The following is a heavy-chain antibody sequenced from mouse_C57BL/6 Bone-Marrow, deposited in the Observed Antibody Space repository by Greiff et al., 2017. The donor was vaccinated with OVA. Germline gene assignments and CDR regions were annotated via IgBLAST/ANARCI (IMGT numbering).Heavy chain of an antibody. J-gene: IGHJ4*01. CDR3: ARRDYYSNYYYAMDY. D-gene: IGHD2-5*01. Sequence: QLQQSGAELARPGASVKLSCTASGYTFTSYGISWVKQRTGQGLEWIGEIYPRSGNTYYNEKFKGKATLTADKSSSTAYMELRSLTSEDSAVYFCARRDYYSNYYYAMDYWGQGTSVTVSS. CDR1: GYTFTSYG. CDR2: IYPRSGNT. V-gene: IGHV1-81*01.